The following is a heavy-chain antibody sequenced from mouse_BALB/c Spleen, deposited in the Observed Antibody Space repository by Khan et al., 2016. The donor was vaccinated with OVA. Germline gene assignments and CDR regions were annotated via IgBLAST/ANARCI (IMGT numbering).Heavy chain of an antibody. J-gene: IGHJ3*01. V-gene: IGHV1S81*02. CDR1: GYILTSYY. Sequence: QVQLKESGAGLVKPAPSVKLSCKASGYILTSYYMYWVKQRPGQGLEWLGEINPNNGGTNFNEKIKSKAILNVDKSSSTAYMKLSSLTSEVYTVYNCTRSGYSSFAYWGQGTIVTVSA. CDR3: TRSGYSSFAY. D-gene: IGHD2-12*01. CDR2: INPNNGGT.